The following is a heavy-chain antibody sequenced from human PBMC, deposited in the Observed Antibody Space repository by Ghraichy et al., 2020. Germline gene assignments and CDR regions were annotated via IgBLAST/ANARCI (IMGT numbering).Heavy chain of an antibody. CDR3: ARDGSYGDFDY. CDR2: IYHSGST. D-gene: IGHD4-17*01. J-gene: IGHJ4*02. Sequence: GSLRLSCTVSGGSISSSSYYWGWIRQPPGKGLEWIGSIYHSGSTYYNPSLKSRVTISVDTSKNQFSLKLSSVTAADTAVYYCARDGSYGDFDYWGQGILVTVSS. CDR1: GGSISSSSYY. V-gene: IGHV4-39*07.